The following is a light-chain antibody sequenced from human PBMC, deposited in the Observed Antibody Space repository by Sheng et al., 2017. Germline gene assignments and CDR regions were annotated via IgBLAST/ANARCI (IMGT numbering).Light chain of an antibody. CDR3: SSYTSSSTWV. V-gene: IGLV2-8*01. CDR1: PVTSVFLYY. J-gene: IGLJ3*02. CDR2: EVT. Sequence: QSALDSASLRVRVVLDSQSPSPALEPPVTSVFLYYVSWYQHHPGKVPKVIISEVTKRPSGVPDRFSGSKSGNTASLTVSGLQAEDEADYYCSSYTSSSTWVFGGGTKLTVL.